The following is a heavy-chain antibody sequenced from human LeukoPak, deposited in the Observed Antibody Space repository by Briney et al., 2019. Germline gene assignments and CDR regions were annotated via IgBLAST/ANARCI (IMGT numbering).Heavy chain of an antibody. Sequence: HPGGPLRLSCAASGFTFRSNWMNWVRQAPGKGLEWAAHVQPDGSAKIYADSVKGRFTISRDNAKDSVYLQMNSLRVEDTAVYYCARDFFGWSSLGHWGQGTLVTVSS. J-gene: IGHJ1*01. CDR3: ARDFFGWSSLGH. CDR1: GFTFRSNW. D-gene: IGHD6-19*01. V-gene: IGHV3-7*01. CDR2: VQPDGSAK.